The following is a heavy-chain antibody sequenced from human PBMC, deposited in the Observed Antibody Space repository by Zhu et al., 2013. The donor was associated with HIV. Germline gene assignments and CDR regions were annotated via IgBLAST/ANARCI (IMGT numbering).Heavy chain of an antibody. D-gene: IGHD3-10*01. J-gene: IGHJ6*02. CDR1: GYTFTSYY. CDR3: ARGDYYGSGSYLYYYYGMDV. V-gene: IGHV1-46*01. CDR2: INPSGGST. Sequence: QVQLVQSGAEVKKPGASVKVSCKASGYTFTSYYMHWVRQAPGQGLEWMGIINPSGGSTSYAQKFQGRVTITADKSTSTAYMELSSLRSEDTAVYYCARGDYYGSGSYLYYYYGMDVWGQGTTVTVSS.